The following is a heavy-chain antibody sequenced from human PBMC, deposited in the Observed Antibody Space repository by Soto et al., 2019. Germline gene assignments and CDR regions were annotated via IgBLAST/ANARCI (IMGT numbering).Heavy chain of an antibody. CDR3: ARDHAPVVTMVRGVIITDRKPYYGMDV. V-gene: IGHV1-18*04. Sequence: SVKVSCKASGYTFTMYGISWVRQSGLQGREGMGWISAYNGNTNYAQKLQGRVTMTTDTSTSTAYMELRSLRSDDTAVYYCARDHAPVVTMVRGVIITDRKPYYGMDVWGQGTTVTVSS. D-gene: IGHD3-10*01. CDR1: GYTFTMYG. CDR2: ISAYNGNT. J-gene: IGHJ6*02.